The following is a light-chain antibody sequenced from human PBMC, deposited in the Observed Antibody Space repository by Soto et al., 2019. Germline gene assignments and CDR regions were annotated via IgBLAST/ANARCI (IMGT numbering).Light chain of an antibody. CDR1: QSVSTNY. CDR2: GAT. Sequence: EIVLTQSPGTLSLSPGERATLSCRASQSVSTNYLAWYQQKPGQSPRLLIYGATSRATGIPDRVSGSGSGTDCILTISRLEPEDFALYFCQQYGSSPYTFAQGTRLDIK. V-gene: IGKV3-20*01. CDR3: QQYGSSPYT. J-gene: IGKJ2*01.